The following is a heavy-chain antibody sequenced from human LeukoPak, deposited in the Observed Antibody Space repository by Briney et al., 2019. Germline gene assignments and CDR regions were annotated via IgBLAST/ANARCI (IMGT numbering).Heavy chain of an antibody. V-gene: IGHV1-8*01. CDR3: ARGGYDSSGYYYLVYYYYYMDV. D-gene: IGHD3-22*01. CDR1: GYTFTSYD. Sequence: ASVKVSCKASGYTFTSYDINWVRQATGQGLEWMGWMNPNSGNTGYAQKFQGRVTMTRNTSISTAYMELRSLRSDDTAVYYCARGGYDSSGYYYLVYYYYYMDVWGKGTTVTVSS. J-gene: IGHJ6*03. CDR2: MNPNSGNT.